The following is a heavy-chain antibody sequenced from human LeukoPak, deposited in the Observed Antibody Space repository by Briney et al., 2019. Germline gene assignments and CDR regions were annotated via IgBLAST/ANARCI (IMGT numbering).Heavy chain of an antibody. CDR3: AKDQGYCSGGSCYENWFDP. V-gene: IGHV3-7*01. Sequence: PGGPLRLSCAASGFTFSTYWMSWVRQAPGKGLEWVANIKQDGSDKYYVDSVRGRFIISRDNAKNSLFLQMNSLRAEDTAVYYCAKDQGYCSGGSCYENWFDPWGQGTLVTVSS. D-gene: IGHD2-15*01. J-gene: IGHJ5*02. CDR1: GFTFSTYW. CDR2: IKQDGSDK.